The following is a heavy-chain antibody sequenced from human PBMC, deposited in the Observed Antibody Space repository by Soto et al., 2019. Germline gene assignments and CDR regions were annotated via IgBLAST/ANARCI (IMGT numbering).Heavy chain of an antibody. CDR3: ARGDRGAFDL. J-gene: IGHJ3*01. CDR2: IHSDGSST. Sequence: EVQLVESGGGLVQPGESLRLSCAASGFTFRYYWMHWVRQAPGKGLVWVSRIHSDGSSTTYADSVKGRFSISRDNDRNTVYLQMKSMRAEDTAVYYCARGDRGAFDLWGHGTVLTVSS. V-gene: IGHV3-74*01. D-gene: IGHD1-26*01. CDR1: GFTFRYYW.